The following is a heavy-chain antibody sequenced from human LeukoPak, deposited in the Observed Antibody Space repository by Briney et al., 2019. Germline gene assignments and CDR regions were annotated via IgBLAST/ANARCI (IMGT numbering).Heavy chain of an antibody. CDR2: ISGTSAYI. J-gene: IGHJ3*02. CDR3: ARKLTGSFDI. CDR1: GFTFSSYA. Sequence: PGGSLRLSCAASGFTFSSYAMSWVRQAPGKGLEWVSSISGTSAYIYYADSVRGRFTIPRDNAKNSLYLQMNSLRAEDTAVYYCARKLTGSFDIWGQGTMVTVSS. D-gene: IGHD7-27*01. V-gene: IGHV3-21*01.